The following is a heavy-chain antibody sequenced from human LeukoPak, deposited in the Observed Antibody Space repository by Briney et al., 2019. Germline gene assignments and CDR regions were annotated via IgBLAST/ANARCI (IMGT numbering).Heavy chain of an antibody. D-gene: IGHD2-2*01. CDR3: ARTYCSSSTCLQYYFDY. J-gene: IGHJ4*02. Sequence: SQTLSLTCTVSGGSTRSGDYYWNWIRQPPGKGLEWIGSLHYSGSTYYNPSLKIRVTISVDTSKNQFSLKLSSVTAADTAVYYCARTYCSSSTCLQYYFDYWGQGTLVTVSS. CDR1: GGSTRSGDYY. V-gene: IGHV4-39*01. CDR2: LHYSGST.